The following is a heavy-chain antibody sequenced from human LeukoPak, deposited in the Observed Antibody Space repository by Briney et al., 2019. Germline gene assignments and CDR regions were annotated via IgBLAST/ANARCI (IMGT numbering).Heavy chain of an antibody. V-gene: IGHV3-23*01. J-gene: IGHJ5*02. CDR1: GFPFSSYA. CDR3: ARDYTGYFP. CDR2: ISGSGAST. Sequence: GGSLRLSCAASGFPFSSYAMNWVRQAPGKGLEWVSAISGSGASTYYADSVKDRFTLSRDDSKNTLYLQMNSLRAEDTAVYYCARDYTGYFPWGQGTLVIVSS. D-gene: IGHD3-9*01.